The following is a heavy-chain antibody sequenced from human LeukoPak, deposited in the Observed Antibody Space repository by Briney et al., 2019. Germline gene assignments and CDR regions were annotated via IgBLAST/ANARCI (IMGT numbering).Heavy chain of an antibody. Sequence: GGSLRLSCAASGFTFSNAWMSWVRQAPGKGLEWVGRVKSKTNGGTIDYAAPVKGRFSISRDDSKNTLYLQMNSLKTEDTAVYYCTKFDYAAFEYWGQGALVTVSS. D-gene: IGHD4-17*01. J-gene: IGHJ4*02. CDR3: TKFDYAAFEY. CDR1: GFTFSNAW. CDR2: VKSKTNGGTI. V-gene: IGHV3-15*01.